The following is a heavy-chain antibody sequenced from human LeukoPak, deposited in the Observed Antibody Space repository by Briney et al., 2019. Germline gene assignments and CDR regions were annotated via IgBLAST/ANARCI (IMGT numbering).Heavy chain of an antibody. Sequence: SVKVSCKASGGTFSSYAISWVRQAPGQGLEWMGGIIPIFGTANYAQKFQGRVTITADKSTSTAYMELSSLRSEDTAVYYCARNKQQLVYYYYMDVWGKGTTVTVSS. J-gene: IGHJ6*03. CDR3: ARNKQQLVYYYYMDV. D-gene: IGHD6-13*01. CDR2: IIPIFGTA. V-gene: IGHV1-69*06. CDR1: GGTFSSYA.